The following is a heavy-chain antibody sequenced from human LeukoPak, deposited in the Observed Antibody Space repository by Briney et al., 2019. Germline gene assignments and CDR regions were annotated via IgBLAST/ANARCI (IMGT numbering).Heavy chain of an antibody. Sequence: SETLSLTCTVSGGSISSGGYYWSWIRQHPGKGLEWIGYIYYSGSTYYNPSLKSRVTISVDTSKNQFSLKLSSVTAADTAVYYCARVLRSSSSGFDYWGQGTLVTVSS. CDR2: IYYSGST. J-gene: IGHJ4*02. CDR1: GGSISSGGYY. V-gene: IGHV4-31*03. CDR3: ARVLRSSSSGFDY. D-gene: IGHD6-6*01.